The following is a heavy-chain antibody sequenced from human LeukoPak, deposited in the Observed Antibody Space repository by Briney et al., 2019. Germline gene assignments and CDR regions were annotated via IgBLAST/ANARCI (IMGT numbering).Heavy chain of an antibody. CDR2: ISSSSSYI. CDR1: GFTFSSYS. D-gene: IGHD5-24*01. V-gene: IGHV3-21*01. Sequence: PGGSQRLSCAASGFTFSSYSMNWVRQAPGQGLEWVSSISSSSSYIYYADSVKGRFTISRDNAKNSLYLQMNSLRAEDTAVYYCARDPVETGLFRRFDYWGQGTLVTVSS. CDR3: ARDPVETGLFRRFDY. J-gene: IGHJ4*02.